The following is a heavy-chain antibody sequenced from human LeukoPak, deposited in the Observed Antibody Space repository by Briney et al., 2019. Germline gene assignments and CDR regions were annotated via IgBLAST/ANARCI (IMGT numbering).Heavy chain of an antibody. Sequence: ASVKDSCKASGYTFTGYYMHWVRQAPGQGLEWMGWINPNSGGTNYAQEFQGRVTMTRDTSISTAYMELSRLRSDDTAVYYCARVPEYCSSTSCYEVYFDYWGQGTLVTVSS. CDR2: INPNSGGT. D-gene: IGHD2-2*01. J-gene: IGHJ4*02. CDR3: ARVPEYCSSTSCYEVYFDY. V-gene: IGHV1-2*02. CDR1: GYTFTGYY.